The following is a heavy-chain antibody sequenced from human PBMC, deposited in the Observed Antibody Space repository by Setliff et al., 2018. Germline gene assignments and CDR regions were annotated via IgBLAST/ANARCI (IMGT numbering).Heavy chain of an antibody. V-gene: IGHV1-18*01. CDR3: ARSSAPSVVLAADFDF. CDR1: GYTFTSYG. Sequence: ASVKVSCKASGYTFTSYGISWVRQAPGQGLEWMGWISAYNGNTNYAQKLQGRVTMTTDTSTSTAYMELRSLRSDDTAVYYCARSSAPSVVLAADFDFWGLGTPVTVSS. J-gene: IGHJ4*02. CDR2: ISAYNGNT. D-gene: IGHD3-3*01.